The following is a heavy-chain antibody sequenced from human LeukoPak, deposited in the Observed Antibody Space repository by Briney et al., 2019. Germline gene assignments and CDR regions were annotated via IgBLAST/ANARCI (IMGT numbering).Heavy chain of an antibody. Sequence: PGRSLRLSCAASGFTLSTYGMHWVRQAPGKGLEWVAVISSDRSNKFYADSVKGRFTISRDGSKNTLYLQMNSLRDEDTAVYCCARGGGPFDYWDQGTLVTVSS. J-gene: IGHJ4*02. D-gene: IGHD3-16*01. CDR2: ISSDRSNK. V-gene: IGHV3-30*03. CDR1: GFTLSTYG. CDR3: ARGGGPFDY.